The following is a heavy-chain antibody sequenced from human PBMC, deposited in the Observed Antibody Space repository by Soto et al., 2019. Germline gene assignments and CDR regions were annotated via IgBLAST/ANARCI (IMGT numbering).Heavy chain of an antibody. D-gene: IGHD2-2*01. Sequence: SVKVSCKASGYTFTGYYMHWVRQAPVQGLEWMGWINPNSGGTNYAQKFQGRVTMTRDTSISTAYMELSRLRSDDTAVYYCARGPFCSSTSCYPFDYWGQGTLVTGLL. CDR1: GYTFTGYY. CDR2: INPNSGGT. J-gene: IGHJ4*02. CDR3: ARGPFCSSTSCYPFDY. V-gene: IGHV1-2*02.